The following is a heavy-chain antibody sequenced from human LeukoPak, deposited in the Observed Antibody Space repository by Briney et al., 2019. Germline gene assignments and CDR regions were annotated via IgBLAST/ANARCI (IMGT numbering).Heavy chain of an antibody. J-gene: IGHJ3*02. CDR3: AKGRSGSYKRPDAFDI. D-gene: IGHD1-26*01. Sequence: PGGSLRLSCAASGFTFSSYGMHWVRQAPGKGLEWVAVISYDGSNKYYADSVKGRFTISRDNSKNTLYLQMNSLRAEDTAVYYCAKGRSGSYKRPDAFDIWGQGTMVTVSS. V-gene: IGHV3-30*18. CDR2: ISYDGSNK. CDR1: GFTFSSYG.